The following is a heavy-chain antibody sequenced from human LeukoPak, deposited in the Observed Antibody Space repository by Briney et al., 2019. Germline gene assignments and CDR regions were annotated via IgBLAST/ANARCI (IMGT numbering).Heavy chain of an antibody. CDR3: AGERDCTATTCYGGASDI. D-gene: IGHD2-2*01. Sequence: GASVKVSCKASGYTFTSYGISWVRQAPGQGLEWMGWINPNSGISNNAQKCQGRLTMTRDTSISTAYMELSRLRSDDTAVYYCAGERDCTATTCYGGASDIWGQGTMVTVSS. V-gene: IGHV1-2*02. CDR2: INPNSGIS. J-gene: IGHJ3*02. CDR1: GYTFTSYG.